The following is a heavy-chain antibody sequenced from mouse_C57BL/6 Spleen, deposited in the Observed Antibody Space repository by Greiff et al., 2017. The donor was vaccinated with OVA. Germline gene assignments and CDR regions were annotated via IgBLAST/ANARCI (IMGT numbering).Heavy chain of an antibody. D-gene: IGHD2-4*01. J-gene: IGHJ1*03. CDR1: EYEFPSPD. Sequence: EVKLMESGGGLVQPGESLKLSCESNEYEFPSPDMSWVRKTPEKRLELVAAINSDGGSTYYPDTMERRFIISRDNTKKTLYLQMSSLRSEDTALYYCARRRDYYWYFDVWGTGTTVTVSS. CDR3: ARRRDYYWYFDV. CDR2: INSDGGST. V-gene: IGHV5-2*03.